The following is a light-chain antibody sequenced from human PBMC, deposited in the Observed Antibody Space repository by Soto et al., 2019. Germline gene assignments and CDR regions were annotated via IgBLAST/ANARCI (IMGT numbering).Light chain of an antibody. CDR1: QSVSTY. CDR2: DAS. V-gene: IGKV3-11*01. CDR3: QQRSNWPLT. Sequence: EIVLTQSPATLSLSPGQKAALSCRASQSVSTYLAWYRQKPGQAPRLLIYDASNRATGIPARFSGSGSGTEFTLTISSLQSGDFAVYYCQQRSNWPLTFGGGTKVDIK. J-gene: IGKJ4*01.